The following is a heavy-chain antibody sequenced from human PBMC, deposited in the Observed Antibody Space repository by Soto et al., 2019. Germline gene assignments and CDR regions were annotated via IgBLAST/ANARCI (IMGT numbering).Heavy chain of an antibody. V-gene: IGHV4-4*02. CDR2: IYHSGST. Sequence: SETLSLTCALSGSSISSSNWWSWGRQPPGKGLEWIGEIYHSGSTTYNRSLTSRVTISLDKSKNQLSLKLSCVTAADTAVYYCAREPSTTNTAMVDFDYWGQGTLVTVSS. J-gene: IGHJ4*02. CDR1: GSSISSSNW. CDR3: AREPSTTNTAMVDFDY. D-gene: IGHD5-18*01.